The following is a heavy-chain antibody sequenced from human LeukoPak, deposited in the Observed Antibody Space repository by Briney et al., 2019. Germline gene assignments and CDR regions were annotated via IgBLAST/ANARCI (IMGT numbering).Heavy chain of an antibody. CDR1: GGTFSSYA. CDR2: IIPILGIA. CDR3: ARDPHYYYDSSGYADY. V-gene: IGHV1-69*04. J-gene: IGHJ4*02. D-gene: IGHD3-22*01. Sequence: SVKVSCKASGGTFSSYAISWVRQAPGQGLEWMGRIIPILGIANYAQKFRGRVTITADKSTSTAYMELRSLRSDDTAVYYCARDPHYYYDSSGYADYWGQGTLVTVSS.